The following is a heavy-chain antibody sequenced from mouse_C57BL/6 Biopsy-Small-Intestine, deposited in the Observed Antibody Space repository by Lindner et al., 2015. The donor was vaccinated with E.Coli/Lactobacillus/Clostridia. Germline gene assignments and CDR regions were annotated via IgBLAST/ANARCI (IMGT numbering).Heavy chain of an antibody. V-gene: IGHV1-20*01. Sequence: VQLQESGPELVKPGDSVKISCKASGYSFTGYFMNWVMQSHGKSLEWIGRINPYNGDTFYNQKFKGKATLTVDKSSSTAHMELRSLTSEDSAVYYCARLTTVVAFDYRGQGTTLTVSS. D-gene: IGHD1-1*01. CDR1: GYSFTGYF. CDR2: INPYNGDT. CDR3: ARLTTVVAFDY. J-gene: IGHJ2*01.